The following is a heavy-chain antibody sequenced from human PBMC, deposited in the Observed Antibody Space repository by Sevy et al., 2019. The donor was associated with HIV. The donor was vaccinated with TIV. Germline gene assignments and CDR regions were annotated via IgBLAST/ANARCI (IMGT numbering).Heavy chain of an antibody. CDR1: GFTLGDYA. Sequence: GGSLRLSCTTSGFTLGDYAMSWVRQAPGKGLEWVGFMRSKAFAGTTEYVASVKGRFTISTEDSKASAHLQMNSLRTDDTGVYYCIRSRLLGYTAMVPDYWGQGTLVTVSS. D-gene: IGHD5-18*01. J-gene: IGHJ4*02. V-gene: IGHV3-49*04. CDR2: MRSKAFAGTT. CDR3: IRSRLLGYTAMVPDY.